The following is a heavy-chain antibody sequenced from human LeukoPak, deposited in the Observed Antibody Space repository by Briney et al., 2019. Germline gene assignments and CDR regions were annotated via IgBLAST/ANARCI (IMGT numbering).Heavy chain of an antibody. Sequence: PSQTLSLTCPLSGGSTSSGGYYWSWIRQHPGKGLEWTGYIYYTGSTYYNPSLKSRVTITVDTSKNQFSLKLSSVADADTAVYYCARERQQLGLDYWGQGTLVTVSS. CDR3: ARERQQLGLDY. V-gene: IGHV4-31*03. CDR2: IYYTGST. CDR1: GGSTSSGGYY. D-gene: IGHD6-13*01. J-gene: IGHJ4*02.